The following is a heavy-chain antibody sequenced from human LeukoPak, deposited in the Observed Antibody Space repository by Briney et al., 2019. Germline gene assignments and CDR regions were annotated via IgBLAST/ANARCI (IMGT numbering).Heavy chain of an antibody. Sequence: GGSLRLSCAASGFTFSDHYMSWIRQAPGKGLEWVSYISNTGSNTNYADSVKSRFTISRDNAKNSLYLQMNSLRAEDTAVYYCARDRRLTWYNGLDVWGQGTTVTVSS. CDR2: ISNTGSNT. CDR3: ARDRRLTWYNGLDV. CDR1: GFTFSDHY. V-gene: IGHV3-11*05. J-gene: IGHJ6*02. D-gene: IGHD1-1*01.